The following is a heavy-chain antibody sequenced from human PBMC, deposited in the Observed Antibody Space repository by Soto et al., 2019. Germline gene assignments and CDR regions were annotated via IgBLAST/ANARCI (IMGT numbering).Heavy chain of an antibody. J-gene: IGHJ6*02. V-gene: IGHV3-30-3*01. CDR3: ARGDRIFGVVIMSGMDV. CDR2: ISYDGSNK. CDR1: GFTFSSYA. Sequence: PGGSLRLSCAASGFTFSSYAMHWVRQAPGKGLEWVAVISYDGSNKYYADSVKGRFTISRDNSKNTLYLQMNSLRAEDTAVYYCARGDRIFGVVIMSGMDVWGQGPTVTVSS. D-gene: IGHD3-3*01.